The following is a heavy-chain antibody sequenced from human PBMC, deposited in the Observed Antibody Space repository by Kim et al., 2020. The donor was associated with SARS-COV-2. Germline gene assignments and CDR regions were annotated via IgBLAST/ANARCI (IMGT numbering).Heavy chain of an antibody. CDR3: AKAPQTITIFGVATPGYGMDV. V-gene: IGHV3-23*01. Sequence: FTISRDNSKNTLYLQMNSLRAEDTAVYYCAKAPQTITIFGVATPGYGMDVWGQGTTVTVSS. J-gene: IGHJ6*02. D-gene: IGHD3-3*01.